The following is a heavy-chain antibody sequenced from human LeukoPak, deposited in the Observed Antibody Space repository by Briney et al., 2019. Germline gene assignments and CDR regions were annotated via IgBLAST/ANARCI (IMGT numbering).Heavy chain of an antibody. V-gene: IGHV3-48*01. J-gene: IGHJ6*03. CDR2: ISSSSSTI. CDR3: ARTPWNYYYYMDV. D-gene: IGHD2-15*01. Sequence: PGGSLRLSCAASGFTFSSYSMNWVRQAPGKGLEWVSYISSSSSTIYYADSVKGRFTISRDNAKNSLYLQMNSLRAEDTAVYYCARTPWNYYYYMDVWGKGTTVTISS. CDR1: GFTFSSYS.